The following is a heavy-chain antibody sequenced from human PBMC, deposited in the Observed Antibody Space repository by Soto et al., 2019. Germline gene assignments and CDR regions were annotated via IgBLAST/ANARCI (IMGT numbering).Heavy chain of an antibody. CDR2: INHSGSS. J-gene: IGHJ4*02. CDR3: TRGLFSGSSYSGSWYYFDS. Sequence: PSETLSLTCAVSGGSFSGYIWTWIRQTPGKGLQWIGQINHSGSSIYNPSLKNRVTISTMSNNKFSLGLSSVTAADTAVYYCTRGLFSGSSYSGSWYYFDSWGQGTMVTVSS. D-gene: IGHD1-26*01. CDR1: GGSFSGYI. V-gene: IGHV4-34*01.